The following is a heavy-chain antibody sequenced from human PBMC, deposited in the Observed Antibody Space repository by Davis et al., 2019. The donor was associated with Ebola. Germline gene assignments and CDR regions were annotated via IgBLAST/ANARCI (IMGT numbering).Heavy chain of an antibody. CDR3: ARDFRSGGYSYDLDY. Sequence: PGGSLRLSCAASGFTFSSYWMHWVRQGPGKGLVWVSRINSDGSSTSYADSVKGRFTISRDNAKNTLYLQMNSLRAEDTAVYYCARDFRSGGYSYDLDYWGQGSLVTVSS. J-gene: IGHJ4*02. CDR1: GFTFSSYW. V-gene: IGHV3-74*01. CDR2: INSDGSST. D-gene: IGHD5-18*01.